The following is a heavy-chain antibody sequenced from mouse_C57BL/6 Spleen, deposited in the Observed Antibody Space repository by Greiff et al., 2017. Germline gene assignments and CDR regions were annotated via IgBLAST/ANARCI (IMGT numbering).Heavy chain of an antibody. CDR1: GYTFTDYY. J-gene: IGHJ4*01. V-gene: IGHV1-19*01. CDR3: ARDYYGNEYAMDY. D-gene: IGHD2-1*01. CDR2: INPYNGGT. Sequence: EVQLQQSGPVLVKPGASVKMSCKASGYTFTDYYMNWVKQSHGKSLEWIGVINPYNGGTSYNQKFKGKATLTVDKSSSTAYMELNSRTSEDSAVYYCARDYYGNEYAMDYWGQGTSVTVSS.